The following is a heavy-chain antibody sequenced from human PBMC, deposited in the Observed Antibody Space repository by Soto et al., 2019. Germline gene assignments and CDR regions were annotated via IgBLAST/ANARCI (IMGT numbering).Heavy chain of an antibody. J-gene: IGHJ4*02. CDR1: GFTFSSYA. CDR3: ARENDYYDSSGYYHDY. V-gene: IGHV3-30-3*01. CDR2: ISYDGSNK. Sequence: GGSLRLSCAASGFTFSSYAMHWVRQAPGKGLEWVAVISYDGSNKYYADSVKGRFTISRDNSKNTLYLQMNSLRAEDTAVYYCARENDYYDSSGYYHDYWGQGTLVTVSS. D-gene: IGHD3-22*01.